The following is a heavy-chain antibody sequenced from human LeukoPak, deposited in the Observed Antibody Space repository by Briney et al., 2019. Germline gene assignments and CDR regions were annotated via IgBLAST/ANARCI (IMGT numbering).Heavy chain of an antibody. Sequence: GGSLRLSCAASGFTFSSYAMTWVRQAPGKGLEWVSAISGSGGSTFYADSVKGRFTISRDNSKNTLYLQMNSLTADDTAVYYCARASSGWEGDFDYWGQGTLVTVSS. CDR1: GFTFSSYA. CDR2: ISGSGGST. D-gene: IGHD6-19*01. V-gene: IGHV3-23*01. J-gene: IGHJ4*02. CDR3: ARASSGWEGDFDY.